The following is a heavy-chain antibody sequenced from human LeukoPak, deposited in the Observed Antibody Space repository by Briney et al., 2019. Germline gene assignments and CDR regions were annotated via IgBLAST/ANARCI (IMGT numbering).Heavy chain of an antibody. J-gene: IGHJ6*03. D-gene: IGHD5-18*01. CDR3: ARGGELWEDYYYYMDV. Sequence: ASVKVSCKASGYTFTSYDINWVRQATGQGLEWMGWMNPNSGNTGYAQKFQGRVTITADKSTSTAYMELSSLRSEDTAVYYCARGGELWEDYYYYMDVWGKGTTVTVSS. CDR2: MNPNSGNT. CDR1: GYTFTSYD. V-gene: IGHV1-8*03.